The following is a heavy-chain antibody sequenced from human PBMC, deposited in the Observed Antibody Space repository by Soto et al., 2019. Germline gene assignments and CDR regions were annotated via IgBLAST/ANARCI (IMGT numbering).Heavy chain of an antibody. CDR1: GFTFSTYC. Sequence: LRLSCAASGFTFSTYCMHWVRHTPGTGLVWVTRTCRYGRELYYADSVKGRFTISRDDAKNTLYLQMDSLRVEDTGIYYCVRGTTAWRGMDYWGQGALVTVSS. CDR3: VRGTTAWRGMDY. V-gene: IGHV3-74*01. J-gene: IGHJ4*02. D-gene: IGHD1-1*01. CDR2: TCRYGREL.